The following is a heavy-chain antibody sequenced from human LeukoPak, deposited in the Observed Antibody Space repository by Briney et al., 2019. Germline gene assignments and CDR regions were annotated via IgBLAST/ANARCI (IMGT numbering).Heavy chain of an antibody. J-gene: IGHJ4*02. CDR3: ARARGYSSGLGY. CDR2: IYYSGST. Sequence: SETLSLTCTVSGGSISSYYWSWIRQPPGKGLEWIGYIYYSGSTNYNPSLKSRVTISVDTSKNQFSLKLSSVTAADTAVYYCARARGYSSGLGYWGQGTLVTVSS. D-gene: IGHD6-19*01. CDR1: GGSISSYY. V-gene: IGHV4-59*12.